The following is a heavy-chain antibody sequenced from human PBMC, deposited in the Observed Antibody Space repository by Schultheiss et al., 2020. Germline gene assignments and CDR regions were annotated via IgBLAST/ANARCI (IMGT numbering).Heavy chain of an antibody. J-gene: IGHJ4*02. V-gene: IGHV3-9*01. Sequence: GGSLRLSCAASGFTFDDYAMHWVRQAPGKGLEWVSGISGSGGSTYYADSVKGRLTISRDNAKNSLYLQMNSLRAEDTAVYYCARDLLGYGGPFDYWGQGTLVTVSS. D-gene: IGHD4-23*01. CDR3: ARDLLGYGGPFDY. CDR1: GFTFDDYA. CDR2: ISGSGGST.